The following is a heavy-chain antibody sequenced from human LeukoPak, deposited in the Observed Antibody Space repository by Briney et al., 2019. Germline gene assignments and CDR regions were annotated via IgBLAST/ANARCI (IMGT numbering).Heavy chain of an antibody. J-gene: IGHJ3*02. V-gene: IGHV3-72*01. CDR1: GFTLSDQF. Sequence: GGSLSLSCAASGFTLSDQFIDWIRQAQGKGMEWIGRSRNKAKSHATEYVASVEGRFTISRDDSGNLVFLQMNSLITEDTAVYFCARDGGSRDNCAFTIWGRGTQVTVSS. D-gene: IGHD3-16*01. CDR3: ARDGGSRDNCAFTI. CDR2: SRNKAKSHAT.